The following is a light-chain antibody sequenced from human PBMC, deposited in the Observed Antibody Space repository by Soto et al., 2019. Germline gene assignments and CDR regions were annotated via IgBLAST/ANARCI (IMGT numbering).Light chain of an antibody. J-gene: IGKJ2*01. CDR1: QIIDSW. CDR3: QQYSSYPLT. Sequence: DIQMTQSPSTLSASVGDRVTITCRASQIIDSWLAWYQQKPGKAPNLLIYKASSLESGVPSRFSGSGSGTEFTLTISSLQPDDFVTYYCQQYSSYPLTFGQGTKLEIK. CDR2: KAS. V-gene: IGKV1-5*03.